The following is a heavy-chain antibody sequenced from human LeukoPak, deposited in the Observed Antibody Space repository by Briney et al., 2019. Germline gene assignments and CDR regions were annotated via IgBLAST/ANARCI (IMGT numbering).Heavy chain of an antibody. J-gene: IGHJ4*02. V-gene: IGHV4-39*07. D-gene: IGHD1-26*01. Sequence: PSETLSLTCTVSGGSISSSSYYWGWIRQPPGKGLEWIGSIYYSGSTYYNPSLKSRVTISVDTSKNQFSLKLSSVTAADTAVYYCARARPRSVGATFGYWGQGTLVTVSS. CDR3: ARARPRSVGATFGY. CDR2: IYYSGST. CDR1: GGSISSSSYY.